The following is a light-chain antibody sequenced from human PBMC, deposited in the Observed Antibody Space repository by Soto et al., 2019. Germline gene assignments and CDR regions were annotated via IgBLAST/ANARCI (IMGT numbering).Light chain of an antibody. CDR3: SSYAGSNNFV. CDR2: EVS. V-gene: IGLV2-8*01. CDR1: SIDVGGYNY. J-gene: IGLJ1*01. Sequence: QSALTHPPSASGSPGQSVTISCTGTSIDVGGYNYVSWYQQHPGKAPKLMIYEVSERPSGVPDRFSGSKSSNTASLTVSGLQAEDEADYYCSSYAGSNNFVFGTGTKVTVL.